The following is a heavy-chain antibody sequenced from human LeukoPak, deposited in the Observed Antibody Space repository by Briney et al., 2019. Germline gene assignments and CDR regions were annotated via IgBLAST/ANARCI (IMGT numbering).Heavy chain of an antibody. V-gene: IGHV1-2*02. Sequence: GASVKVSCKASGYTFTGYYMHWVRQAPGQGLEWMGWINPNSGGTNYAQKFQGRVTMTRDTSTSTAYMELSRLRSDDTAVYYCASILGYCSGGDCLDYWGQGTLVTVSS. J-gene: IGHJ4*02. CDR2: INPNSGGT. D-gene: IGHD2-15*01. CDR3: ASILGYCSGGDCLDY. CDR1: GYTFTGYY.